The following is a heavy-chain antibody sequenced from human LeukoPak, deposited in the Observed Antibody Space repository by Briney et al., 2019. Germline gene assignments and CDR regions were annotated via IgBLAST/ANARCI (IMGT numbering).Heavy chain of an antibody. CDR3: AKDRETTASGTFDY. Sequence: GGSLRLSCAASGFTFNNYGMHYVRQAPGKGLEWVAVISDDGRNKNYADSVKGRFTISRDNSNSTLYLQMNSLRAEDTGVYYCAKDRETTASGTFDYWGQGTLVTVSS. CDR1: GFTFNNYG. V-gene: IGHV3-30*18. J-gene: IGHJ4*02. D-gene: IGHD6-13*01. CDR2: ISDDGRNK.